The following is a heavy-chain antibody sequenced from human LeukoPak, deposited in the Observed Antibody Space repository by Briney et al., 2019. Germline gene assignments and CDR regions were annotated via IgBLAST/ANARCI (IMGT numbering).Heavy chain of an antibody. CDR1: GGSISSSTW. J-gene: IGHJ4*02. CDR2: IYHSGST. Sequence: PSETLSLTCAVSGGSISSSTWWSWVRQPPGKGLEWIGEIYHSGSTNYNPSLKSRVTLSVDKSKNQFSLQLSSVTAADTAVYYCARVYDDFRYGLDYWGQGTLVTVSS. V-gene: IGHV4-4*02. CDR3: ARVYDDFRYGLDY. D-gene: IGHD4-17*01.